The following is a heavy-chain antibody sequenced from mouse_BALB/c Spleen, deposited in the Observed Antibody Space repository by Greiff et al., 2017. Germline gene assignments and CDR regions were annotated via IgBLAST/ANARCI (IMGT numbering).Heavy chain of an antibody. J-gene: IGHJ4*01. CDR2: ILPGSGST. D-gene: IGHD2-3*01. Sequence: QVQLQQSGAELMKPGASVKISCKATGYTFSSYWIEWVKQRPGHGLEWIGEILPGSGSTNYNEKFKGKATFTADTSSNTAYMQLSSLTSEDSAVYYCARCDGIRYYYAMDYWGQGTSVTVSS. CDR1: GYTFSSYW. CDR3: ARCDGIRYYYAMDY. V-gene: IGHV1-9*01.